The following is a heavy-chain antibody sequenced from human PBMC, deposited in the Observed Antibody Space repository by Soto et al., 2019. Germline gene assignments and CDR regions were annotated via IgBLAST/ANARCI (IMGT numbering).Heavy chain of an antibody. V-gene: IGHV3-33*01. Sequence: QVQLVESGGGVVQPGRSLRLSCAASGFTFSSYGMHWVRQAPDKGLEWVAVIWYDGSNKYYADSVKGRFTISRDNSKNTLYLQMNSLRAEDTAVYYCARDHYDFWSGYFYYYYGMDVWGQGTTVTVSS. D-gene: IGHD3-3*01. CDR2: IWYDGSNK. J-gene: IGHJ6*02. CDR1: GFTFSSYG. CDR3: ARDHYDFWSGYFYYYYGMDV.